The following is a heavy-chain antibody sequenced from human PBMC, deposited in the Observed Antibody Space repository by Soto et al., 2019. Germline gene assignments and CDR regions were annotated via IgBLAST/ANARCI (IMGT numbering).Heavy chain of an antibody. J-gene: IGHJ4*02. CDR3: ARDLGGEVFGFVIIPSTREYYFDY. D-gene: IGHD3-3*01. Sequence: GGYLRLSCAASGFTFSSYSMNWVRKAPGKGLEWVSSISSSSSYIYYADSVKGRFTISRDNAKNSLYLQMNSLRAEHTAVYYCARDLGGEVFGFVIIPSTREYYFDYRGQGTLVTVSS. V-gene: IGHV3-21*01. CDR1: GFTFSSYS. CDR2: ISSSSSYI.